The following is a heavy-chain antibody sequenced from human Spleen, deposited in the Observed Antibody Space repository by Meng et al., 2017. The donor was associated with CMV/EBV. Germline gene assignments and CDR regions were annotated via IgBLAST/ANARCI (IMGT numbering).Heavy chain of an antibody. D-gene: IGHD3-9*01. CDR1: GSTFSSYA. CDR3: ARTYDILTAFDY. V-gene: IGHV3-23*01. Sequence: GSSLKISCGASGSTFSSYAMSWVRQAPGKGLEWVSGISGSGGYIYYADSVKGRFIITRDNSKNTLYLQMNSLRADDTAVYYCARTYDILTAFDYWGQGTLVTVSS. J-gene: IGHJ4*02. CDR2: ISGSGGYI.